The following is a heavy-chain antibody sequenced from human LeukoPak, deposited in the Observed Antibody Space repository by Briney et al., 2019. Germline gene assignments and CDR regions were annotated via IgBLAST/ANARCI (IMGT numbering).Heavy chain of an antibody. CDR2: IYYSGST. V-gene: IGHV4-59*01. Sequence: SETLSLTCTVSGGSISSYYWSWIRQPPGKGLEWIGYIYYSGSTNYNPSLKSRVTISVDTSKNQFSLKLSSVTAADTAVYYCARDAHYGGNGNDAFDIWGQGTMVTVSS. CDR1: GGSISSYY. J-gene: IGHJ3*02. CDR3: ARDAHYGGNGNDAFDI. D-gene: IGHD4-23*01.